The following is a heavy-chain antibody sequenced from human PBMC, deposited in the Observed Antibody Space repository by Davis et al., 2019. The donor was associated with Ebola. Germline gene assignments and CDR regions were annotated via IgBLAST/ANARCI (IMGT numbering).Heavy chain of an antibody. J-gene: IGHJ4*02. CDR3: AKDRSPDDCSTTSCPIYYFDY. CDR2: INGVGDNS. CDR1: GFTFSSYS. D-gene: IGHD2-2*01. V-gene: IGHV3-23*01. Sequence: PGGSLRLSCAASGFTFSSYSMNWVRQAPGKGLEWVAVINGVGDNSYYADSVKGRFTISRDNSKNTLYLQMNSLRAEDTAIYYCAKDRSPDDCSTTSCPIYYFDYWGQGTLVTVSS.